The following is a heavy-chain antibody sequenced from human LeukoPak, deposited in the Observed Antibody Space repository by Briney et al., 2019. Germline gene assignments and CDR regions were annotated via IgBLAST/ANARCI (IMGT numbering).Heavy chain of an antibody. Sequence: ASVKVSCKASGYTFTSYYMHWVRQAPGQGLEWMGIINPSGGSTSYAQKFQGRVTLTMDASTSTAYMELSSLRSEDTAAYYCARGGDCSTTSCYSPFDYWGQGTLVTVSS. J-gene: IGHJ4*02. CDR3: ARGGDCSTTSCYSPFDY. D-gene: IGHD2-2*01. CDR2: INPSGGST. CDR1: GYTFTSYY. V-gene: IGHV1-46*01.